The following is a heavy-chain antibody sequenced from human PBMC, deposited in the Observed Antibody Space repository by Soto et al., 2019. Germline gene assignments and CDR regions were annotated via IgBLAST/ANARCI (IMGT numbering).Heavy chain of an antibody. J-gene: IGHJ4*02. CDR3: ARGGSGDIVVVAAIDY. CDR1: GGSISSGNYY. D-gene: IGHD2-15*01. V-gene: IGHV4-31*03. CDR2: IFYSGST. Sequence: SETLSLTCTVSGGSISSGNYYWSWIRQHPGKGLEWIGYIFYSGSTYYNHSLQSRVTISVDTSKNQFSLKLSFLTAADTVLFYCARGGSGDIVVVAAIDYWGQGTLVTVSS.